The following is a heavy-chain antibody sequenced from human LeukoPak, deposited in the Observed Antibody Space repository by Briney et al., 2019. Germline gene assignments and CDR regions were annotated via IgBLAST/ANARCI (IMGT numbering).Heavy chain of an antibody. Sequence: GGSLRLSCAASGFTFSSYGMHWARQAPGKGLEWVAFIRYDGSNKYYADSVKGRFTISRDNSKNTLYLQMNSLRAEDTAVYYCAKDRYYDILPQLFDYWGQGTLVTVSS. D-gene: IGHD3-9*01. J-gene: IGHJ4*02. V-gene: IGHV3-30*02. CDR3: AKDRYYDILPQLFDY. CDR2: IRYDGSNK. CDR1: GFTFSSYG.